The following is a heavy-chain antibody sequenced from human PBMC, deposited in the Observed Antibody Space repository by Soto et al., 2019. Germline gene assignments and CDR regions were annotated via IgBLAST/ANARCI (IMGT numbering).Heavy chain of an antibody. V-gene: IGHV1-69*12. CDR3: ASLGDYYGSGSYERDY. CDR2: IIPIFGTA. J-gene: IGHJ4*02. CDR1: GGTFSSYA. Sequence: QVQLVQSGAEVKKPGSSVKVSCKASGGTFSSYAISWVRQAPGQGLEWMGGIIPIFGTANYAQKCQGRVTITADESTSTAYMELSSLRSEDTAVYYCASLGDYYGSGSYERDYWGQGTLVTVSS. D-gene: IGHD3-10*01.